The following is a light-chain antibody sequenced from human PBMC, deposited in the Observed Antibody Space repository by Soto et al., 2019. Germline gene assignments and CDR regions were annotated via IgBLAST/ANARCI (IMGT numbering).Light chain of an antibody. CDR3: CSFAGRINNHA. J-gene: IGLJ1*01. CDR2: EVT. CDR1: SNDVGGYDY. V-gene: IGLV2-8*01. Sequence: QSALTQPPSASGSPGQSVTISCTGTSNDVGGYDYVSWYQQHPGKAPKLIIYEVTKRPSGVPDRFSGSKSGNTASLTVSGLQAEDEADYYCCSFAGRINNHAFGRGTKVTVL.